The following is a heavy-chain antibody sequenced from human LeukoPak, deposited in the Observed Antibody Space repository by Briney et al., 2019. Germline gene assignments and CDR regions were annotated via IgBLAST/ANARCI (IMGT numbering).Heavy chain of an antibody. V-gene: IGHV4-34*01. Sequence: SETLSLTCAVYGGSFSGYYWSWIRQPPGKGLEWIGEINHSGSTNYNPSLKSRVTISVDTSKNQFSLKLSSVTAADTAVYYCARHRADLSIVGAINGGAFDIWGPGTMVTVSS. CDR3: ARHRADLSIVGAINGGAFDI. D-gene: IGHD1-26*01. CDR2: INHSGST. J-gene: IGHJ3*02. CDR1: GGSFSGYY.